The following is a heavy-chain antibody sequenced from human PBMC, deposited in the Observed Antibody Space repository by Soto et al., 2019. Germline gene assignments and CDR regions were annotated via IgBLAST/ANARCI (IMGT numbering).Heavy chain of an antibody. CDR2: ICGGGGST. Sequence: EVKLLESGGRLVQPGGSLRLSCAASGFSFNIFAMNWVRQAPGQGLEWVSGICGGGGSTYYADSVKGRFTISRDNSNNTLYLQMNSLRAEDTAVYYCAKDPTSYDSSAQFDSWGQGTLVTVSS. D-gene: IGHD3-22*01. V-gene: IGHV3-23*01. J-gene: IGHJ4*02. CDR1: GFSFNIFA. CDR3: AKDPTSYDSSAQFDS.